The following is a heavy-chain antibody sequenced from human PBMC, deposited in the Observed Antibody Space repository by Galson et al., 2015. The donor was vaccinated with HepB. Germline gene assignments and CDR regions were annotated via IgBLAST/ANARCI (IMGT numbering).Heavy chain of an antibody. V-gene: IGHV2-5*01. J-gene: IGHJ4*02. CDR3: ARSLGLLGPNFDN. D-gene: IGHD3-16*01. Sequence: PALVKPTQTLTLPCTFSGFSLRTSGVGVGWVRQSPGKALEWLALIHWSDDKYYSPSLRSRLTITKDTSKNQVVLTMTNLDPMDTATYYCARSLGLLGPNFDNWGQGTLVTVSS. CDR1: GFSLRTSGVG. CDR2: IHWSDDK.